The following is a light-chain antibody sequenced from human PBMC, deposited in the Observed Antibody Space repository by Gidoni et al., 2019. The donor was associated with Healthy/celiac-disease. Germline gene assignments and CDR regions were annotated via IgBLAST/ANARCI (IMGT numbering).Light chain of an antibody. Sequence: QSVLPQPPSASGPPGPRVTISCSGSSSNIGSNTVNWYQQLPGTAPKLLIYSNNQRPSGVPDRFSGSKSGTSASLAISGLQSEDEADYYCAAWDDSLNGVVFGGGTKLTVL. CDR2: SNN. CDR1: SSNIGSNT. CDR3: AAWDDSLNGVV. J-gene: IGLJ2*01. V-gene: IGLV1-44*01.